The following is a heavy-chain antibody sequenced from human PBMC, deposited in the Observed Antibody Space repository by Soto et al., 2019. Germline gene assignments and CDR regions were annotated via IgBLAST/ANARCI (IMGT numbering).Heavy chain of an antibody. V-gene: IGHV5-51*01. CDR3: ARQDLGSSPYAF. J-gene: IGHJ4*02. D-gene: IGHD2-2*01. Sequence: PGESLKISCKVSTNNFTAYCIAWVRQMPGKGLEWMGLISPADSEIRYSPSFQGQVTISADKSIATAYLQWNSLKASDTAIYYCARQDLGSSPYAFWGQGTLVTVSS. CDR1: TNNFTAYC. CDR2: ISPADSEI.